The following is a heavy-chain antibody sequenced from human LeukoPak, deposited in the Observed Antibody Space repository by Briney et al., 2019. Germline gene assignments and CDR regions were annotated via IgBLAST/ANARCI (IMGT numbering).Heavy chain of an antibody. V-gene: IGHV1-24*01. D-gene: IGHD4-17*01. J-gene: IGHJ3*02. CDR2: FDPEDGET. Sequence: ASVKVSCKVSGYTLTDLSMHWLRQAPGKGLEWMGGFDPEDGETIYAQKFQGRVTMTEDTSTDTAYMELSSLRSEGTAVYYCATDSLRNDAFDIWGQGTMVTVSS. CDR3: ATDSLRNDAFDI. CDR1: GYTLTDLS.